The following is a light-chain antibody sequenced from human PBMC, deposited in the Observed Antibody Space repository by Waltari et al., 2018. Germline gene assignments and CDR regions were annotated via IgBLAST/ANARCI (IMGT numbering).Light chain of an antibody. CDR3: SSYTSTNTHVV. CDR2: DVN. J-gene: IGLJ2*01. Sequence: QSTLTQPASVSGSRGQTITISCTGTSSDIGGYDFVPWYQQFPGKAPKLIIYDVNNRPSGCSDRFSGFKSGNTASLTISGLQTEDEAEYYCSSYTSTNTHVVFGGGTKVTVL. V-gene: IGLV2-14*03. CDR1: SSDIGGYDF.